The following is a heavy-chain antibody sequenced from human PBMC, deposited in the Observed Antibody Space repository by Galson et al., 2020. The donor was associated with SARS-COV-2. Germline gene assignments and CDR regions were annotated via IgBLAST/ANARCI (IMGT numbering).Heavy chain of an antibody. CDR2: IDPSDSYT. D-gene: IGHD6-19*01. Sequence: HGESLKISCKGSGYSFTSYWISWVRQMPGKGLEWMGRIDPSDSYTNYSPSFQGHVTISADKSISTAYLQWSSLKASDTAMYYCAKQGIAVNWYFDLWGRATLVTVSS. CDR1: GYSFTSYW. V-gene: IGHV5-10-1*01. J-gene: IGHJ2*01. CDR3: AKQGIAVNWYFDL.